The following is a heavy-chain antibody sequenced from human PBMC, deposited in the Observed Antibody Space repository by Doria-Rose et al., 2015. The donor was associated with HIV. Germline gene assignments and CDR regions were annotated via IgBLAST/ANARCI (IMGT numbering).Heavy chain of an antibody. J-gene: IGHJ4*02. CDR1: GVSLSSPGMG. D-gene: IGHD6-13*01. V-gene: IGHV2-26*01. Sequence: ESGPVLVKPTETLTLTCTVSGVSLSSPGMGVSWIRQPPGKALEWLANMFSDHVRSYKTSLKCRLTSSRGTSNSQVILTRTYMDPVDTATYYCARIKSSRWYHKYYFDFRGQGTLVIVTA. CDR3: ARIKSSRWYHKYYFDF. CDR2: MFSDHVR.